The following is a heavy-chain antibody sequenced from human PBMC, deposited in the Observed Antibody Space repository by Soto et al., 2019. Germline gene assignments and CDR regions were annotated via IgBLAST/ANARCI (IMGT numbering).Heavy chain of an antibody. CDR1: GGSSSSHS. CDR3: ATYDVGTIIQDY. CDR2: IHHDGST. Sequence: PSETLSLTCAISGGSSSSHSKSWVRQPPGKGREWIGEIHHDGSTNYNPSLKSRVTISGDTSKNHFSLELSSVTAADTAVYYCATYDVGTIIQDYWGQGTLVTVSS. V-gene: IGHV4-34*01. J-gene: IGHJ4*02. D-gene: IGHD2-21*02.